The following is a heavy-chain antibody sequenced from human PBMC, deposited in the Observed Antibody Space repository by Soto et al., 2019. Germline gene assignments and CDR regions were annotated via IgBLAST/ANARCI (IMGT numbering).Heavy chain of an antibody. J-gene: IGHJ1*01. CDR3: AKNCGGNCYSPSRIVFRH. CDR2: ISGSGTDT. V-gene: IGHV3-23*01. Sequence: EVQLLASGGGLVQPGGSLRLSCGASGFTFTNYALSWVRQAPGKGLEWVSSISGSGTDTKYADSVKGRFTISRDNSKNTVYLQVNSLRGEDTAVYYCAKNCGGNCYSPSRIVFRHWGQGTPVTVSS. D-gene: IGHD2-21*01. CDR1: GFTFTNYA.